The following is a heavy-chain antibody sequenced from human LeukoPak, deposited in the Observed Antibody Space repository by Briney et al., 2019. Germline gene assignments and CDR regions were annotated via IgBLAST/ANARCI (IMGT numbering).Heavy chain of an antibody. CDR2: ISGSGGST. D-gene: IGHD1-26*01. CDR3: AKVSSGSYSEYFDY. V-gene: IGHV3-23*01. Sequence: PGGSLRRSCAASGFTFSSYAMSWVRQAPGKGLEWVSAISGSGGSTYYADSVKGRFTISRDNSKNTLYLQMNSLRAEDTAVYYCAKVSSGSYSEYFDYWGQGTLVTVSS. CDR1: GFTFSSYA. J-gene: IGHJ4*02.